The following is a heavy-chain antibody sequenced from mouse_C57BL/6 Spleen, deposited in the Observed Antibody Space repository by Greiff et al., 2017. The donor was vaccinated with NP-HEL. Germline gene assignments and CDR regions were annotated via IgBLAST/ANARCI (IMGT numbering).Heavy chain of an antibody. Sequence: QVQLQQPGAELVKPGASVKLSCKASGYAFSSSWMNWVKQRPGKGLEWIGRIYPGDGDTNYNGKFKGKATLTADKSSSTAYMQLSSLTSEDSAVYFCARDLEGYAMDYWGQGTSVTVSS. V-gene: IGHV1-82*01. CDR3: ARDLEGYAMDY. CDR2: IYPGDGDT. J-gene: IGHJ4*01. CDR1: GYAFSSSW.